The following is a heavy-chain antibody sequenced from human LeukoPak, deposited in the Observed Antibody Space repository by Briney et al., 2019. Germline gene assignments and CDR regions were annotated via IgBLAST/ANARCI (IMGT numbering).Heavy chain of an antibody. J-gene: IGHJ4*02. Sequence: SDTLSLTCAVYGRSFSGYYWSWLRQPPGKGLEWLGEINHSGSTNYNPSLKSRVTISVDTSKNQFALNLSSVTAGDTAGYYCARGASSRSSYSQSFDYWGQGALVTVSS. D-gene: IGHD3-10*01. CDR3: ARGASSRSSYSQSFDY. CDR2: INHSGST. CDR1: GRSFSGYY. V-gene: IGHV4-34*01.